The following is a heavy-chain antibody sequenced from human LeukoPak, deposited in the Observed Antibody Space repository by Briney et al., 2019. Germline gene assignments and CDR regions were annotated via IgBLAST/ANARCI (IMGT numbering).Heavy chain of an antibody. J-gene: IGHJ4*02. CDR1: GGSISSGGYS. CDR2: IYHSGST. D-gene: IGHD1-14*01. V-gene: IGHV4-30-2*01. CDR3: ARVVPERADPPALQYYFDY. Sequence: SETLSLTCTVSGGSISSGGYSWSWIRQPPGKGLEWIGYIYHSGSTYYNPSLKSRVTISVDRSKNQFSLKLSSVTAADTAVYYCARVVPERADPPALQYYFDYWGQGTLVTVSS.